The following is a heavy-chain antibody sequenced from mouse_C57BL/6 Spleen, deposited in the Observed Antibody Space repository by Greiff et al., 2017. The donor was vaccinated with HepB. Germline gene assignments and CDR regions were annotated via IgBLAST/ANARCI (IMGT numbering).Heavy chain of an antibody. CDR1: GFTFSDYG. J-gene: IGHJ2*01. D-gene: IGHD1-1*01. CDR2: ISSGSSTI. Sequence: EVKLVESGGGLVKPGGSLKLSCAASGFTFSDYGMHWVRQAPEKGLEWVAYISSGSSTIYYADTVKGRFTISRDNAKNTLFLQMTSLRSEDTAMYYCARPPYYGSSLYYFDYWGQGTTLTVSS. V-gene: IGHV5-17*01. CDR3: ARPPYYGSSLYYFDY.